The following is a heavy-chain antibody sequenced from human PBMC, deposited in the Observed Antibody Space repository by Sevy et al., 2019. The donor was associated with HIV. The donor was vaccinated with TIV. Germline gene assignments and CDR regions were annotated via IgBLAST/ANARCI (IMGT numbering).Heavy chain of an antibody. CDR2: ITSNGGST. J-gene: IGHJ3*02. CDR1: GFTFSSSA. CDR3: ARAGGWGNINHSNQILDI. V-gene: IGHV3-23*01. Sequence: GGSLRLSCAASGFTFSSSAMTWVRQAPGKGLEWVSAITSNGGSTFYADSVKGRFTISRDISQNTLFLQMNSLRAEDTAVYYCARAGGWGNINHSNQILDIWGHGTKVTVSS. D-gene: IGHD3-16*01.